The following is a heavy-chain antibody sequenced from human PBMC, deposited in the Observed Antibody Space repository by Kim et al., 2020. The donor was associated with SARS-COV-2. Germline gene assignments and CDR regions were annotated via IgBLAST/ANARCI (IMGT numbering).Heavy chain of an antibody. Sequence: ADSVQARFTISRDTANNTLYLQMDSLRADDTAVFYCARVAPLRTTASFYYRGQGTLVTVSS. J-gene: IGHJ4*02. D-gene: IGHD1-7*01. V-gene: IGHV3-74*01. CDR3: ARVAPLRTTASFYY.